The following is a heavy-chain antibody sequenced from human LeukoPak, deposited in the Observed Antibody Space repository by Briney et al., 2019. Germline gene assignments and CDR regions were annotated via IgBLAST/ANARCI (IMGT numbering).Heavy chain of an antibody. CDR2: IIPILGIA. V-gene: IGHV1-69*04. J-gene: IGHJ4*02. Sequence: GASVKVSCKASGGTFSSYAISWVRQAPGQGLEWMGRIIPILGIANYAQKFQGRVTITADKSTSTAYMELSSLRSEDTAVYYCAREKGYSNPVFDYWGQGTLVTVSS. CDR3: AREKGYSNPVFDY. CDR1: GGTFSSYA. D-gene: IGHD4-4*01.